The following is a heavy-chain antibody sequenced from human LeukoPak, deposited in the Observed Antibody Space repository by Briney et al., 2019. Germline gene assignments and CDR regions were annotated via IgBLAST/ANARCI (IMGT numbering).Heavy chain of an antibody. D-gene: IGHD3-10*01. CDR2: INHSGST. Sequence: PSETLSLTCAVYGGSFSGYYWSWIRQPPGKGLEWLGEINHSGSTNYNPSLKSRVTISVDTSKNQFSLKLSSVTAADTAVYYCARGGGLLWFGELDYWGQGTLVTVSS. CDR3: ARGGGLLWFGELDY. CDR1: GGSFSGYY. V-gene: IGHV4-34*01. J-gene: IGHJ4*02.